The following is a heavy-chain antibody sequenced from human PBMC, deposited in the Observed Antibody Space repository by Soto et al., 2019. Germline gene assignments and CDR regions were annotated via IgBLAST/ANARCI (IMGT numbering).Heavy chain of an antibody. CDR3: VALAR. CDR1: GYTFTTYD. CDR2: MKPSSGDT. Sequence: QVQLVQSGAEVREPGASVKVSCKASGYTFTTYDINWVRQATGQGLEWMGWMKPSSGDTGYVQKFQGRVALTRDTSTSTAYMELSGLKSEDTAVYYCVALARWGQGTLVTVSS. D-gene: IGHD6-6*01. V-gene: IGHV1-8*01. J-gene: IGHJ4*02.